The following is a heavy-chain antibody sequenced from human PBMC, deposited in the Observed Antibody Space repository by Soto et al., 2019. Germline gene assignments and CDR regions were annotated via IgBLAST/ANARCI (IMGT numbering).Heavy chain of an antibody. V-gene: IGHV3-9*01. D-gene: IGHD4-17*01. Sequence: EVQLVESGGGLVQPGRSLRLSCAASGFTFDDYAMHWVRQAPGKGLEWVSGISWNSGSIGYADSVKGRFTISRDNAKNSLYLQMNSLRAEDTALYYCAKDKGNDYGDYIDYWGQGTLVTVSS. J-gene: IGHJ4*02. CDR3: AKDKGNDYGDYIDY. CDR1: GFTFDDYA. CDR2: ISWNSGSI.